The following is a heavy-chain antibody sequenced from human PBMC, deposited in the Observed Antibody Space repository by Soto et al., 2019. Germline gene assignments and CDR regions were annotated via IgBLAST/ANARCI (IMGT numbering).Heavy chain of an antibody. V-gene: IGHV1-46*01. J-gene: IGHJ6*02. CDR1: GYTFTSYY. Sequence: ASVKVSCKASGYTFTSYYMHWVRQAPGQGLEWMGIINPSGGSTSYAQKFQGRVAMTRDTSTSTVYMELSSLRSEDTAVYYCARDQSITGTIFSYYYYGMDVWGQGTTVTVSS. D-gene: IGHD1-7*01. CDR2: INPSGGST. CDR3: ARDQSITGTIFSYYYYGMDV.